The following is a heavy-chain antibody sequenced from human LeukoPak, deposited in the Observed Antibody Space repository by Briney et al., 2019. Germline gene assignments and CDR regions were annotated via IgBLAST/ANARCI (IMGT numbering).Heavy chain of an antibody. CDR2: INPNSGGT. V-gene: IGHV1-2*02. J-gene: IGHJ4*02. CDR3: ARGAFVVVTAIDY. D-gene: IGHD2-21*02. CDR1: GYTFTGYY. Sequence: ASVKVSCKASGYTFTGYYMHWVRQAPGQGLEWMGWINPNSGGTNYAQKFQGRVTMTRDTSISTAYMELNRLRSDDTAVYYCARGAFVVVTAIDYWGQGTLVTVSS.